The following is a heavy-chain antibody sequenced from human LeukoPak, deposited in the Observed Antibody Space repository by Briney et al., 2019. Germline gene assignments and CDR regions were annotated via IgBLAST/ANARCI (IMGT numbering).Heavy chain of an antibody. Sequence: SVKVSCKASGGTFTFGTAGVTWVRQASGQRLEWLGGIIPLFDSPHYAPNFQGRLTITADRFSGVAYMDLSSLSSEDTAIYYCARAYIVNTNGDNVYYYMDVWGTGTTVTVSS. V-gene: IGHV1-69*06. CDR2: IIPLFDSP. D-gene: IGHD5-24*01. CDR1: GGTFTFGTAG. J-gene: IGHJ6*03. CDR3: ARAYIVNTNGDNVYYYMDV.